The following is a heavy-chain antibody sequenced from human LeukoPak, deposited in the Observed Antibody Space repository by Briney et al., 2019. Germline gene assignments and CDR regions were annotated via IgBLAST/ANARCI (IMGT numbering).Heavy chain of an antibody. Sequence: GGSLRLSCAASGFTFRNYAMSWVRQAPGKGLEWVSTISASGASTGYADSVKGRFTISRDNTKNTLYLQMNSLRAEDTAVYYCTKDDGYYDSSGSFLFDSWGQGTLVTVSS. CDR1: GFTFRNYA. J-gene: IGHJ4*02. D-gene: IGHD3-22*01. V-gene: IGHV3-23*01. CDR2: ISASGAST. CDR3: TKDDGYYDSSGSFLFDS.